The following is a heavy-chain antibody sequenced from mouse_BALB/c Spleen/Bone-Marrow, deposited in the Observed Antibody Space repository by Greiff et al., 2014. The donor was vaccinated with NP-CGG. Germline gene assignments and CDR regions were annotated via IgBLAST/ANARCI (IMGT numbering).Heavy chain of an antibody. CDR3: ARDYSGYFDC. D-gene: IGHD5-1*01. CDR2: IRNKPNGYTT. CDR1: GFTFTDYF. Sequence: EVMLVESGGGLVQPGGSLRLSCTTSGFTFTDYFMTWVRQPPGKALEWLGFIRNKPNGYTTEYNPSVKGRFNISRDNSQGILYLQINTLRAEDSAIYYCARDYSGYFDCWGQGTTLTVPS. V-gene: IGHV7-3*02. J-gene: IGHJ2*01.